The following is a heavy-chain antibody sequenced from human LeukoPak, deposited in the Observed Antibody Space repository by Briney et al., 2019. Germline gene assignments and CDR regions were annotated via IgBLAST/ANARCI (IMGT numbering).Heavy chain of an antibody. J-gene: IGHJ4*02. D-gene: IGHD2-21*02. Sequence: GGSLRLSCAASGFTFSSYSMNWVHQAPGKGLEWVSYISSSSSTIYYADSVKGRFTISRDNAKNSLYLQMNSLRAEDTAVYYCARAAYCGGDCYLWYFDYWGQGTLVTVSS. CDR3: ARAAYCGGDCYLWYFDY. V-gene: IGHV3-48*01. CDR2: ISSSSSTI. CDR1: GFTFSSYS.